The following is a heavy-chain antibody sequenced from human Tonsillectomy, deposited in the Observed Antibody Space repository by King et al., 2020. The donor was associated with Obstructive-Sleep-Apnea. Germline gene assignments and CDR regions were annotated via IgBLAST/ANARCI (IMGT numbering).Heavy chain of an antibody. CDR3: ARDVRTGSYGWFDP. V-gene: IGHV4-31*03. CDR1: GGSISSGGYY. CDR2: IYYSGST. J-gene: IGHJ5*02. Sequence: PLQESGPGLVKPSQTLSLTCTVSGGSISSGGYYWSWIRQHPGKGLEWIGYIYYSGSTYYNPSLKSRVTISVDTSKNQFSLKLNSVTAADTAVYYCARDVRTGSYGWFDPWGQGTLVTVSS. D-gene: IGHD1-26*01.